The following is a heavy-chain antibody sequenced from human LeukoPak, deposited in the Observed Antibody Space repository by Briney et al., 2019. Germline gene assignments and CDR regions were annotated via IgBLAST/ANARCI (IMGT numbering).Heavy chain of an antibody. D-gene: IGHD3-22*01. V-gene: IGHV4-61*01. J-gene: IGHJ4*02. CDR1: GGSVSSGSYY. CDR3: ARADTSGFYYFVY. CDR2: IYYSGST. Sequence: PSETLSLTCTVSGGSVSSGSYYWSWIRQPPGKGLEWIGYIYYSGSTSYNPSLKSRVIISLDKSKNQFSLKLNSVTAADTAVYYCARADTSGFYYFVYWGQGTLVTVSS.